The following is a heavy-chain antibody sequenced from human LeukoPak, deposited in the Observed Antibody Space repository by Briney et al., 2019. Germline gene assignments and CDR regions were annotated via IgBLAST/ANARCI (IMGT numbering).Heavy chain of an antibody. D-gene: IGHD6-13*01. CDR1: GGSINNYY. CDR2: IYYSGST. CDR3: ARHFLPGSLPTQSSNWFIFEY. J-gene: IGHJ4*02. Sequence: SETLSLTCTVSGGSINNYYWSWIRQPPGKGLEWIGYIYYSGSTNYNPSLKSRVTISVDTSKNQFSLMLRSVTAADTAAYYCARHFLPGSLPTQSSNWFIFEYWGQGALVTVSS. V-gene: IGHV4-59*08.